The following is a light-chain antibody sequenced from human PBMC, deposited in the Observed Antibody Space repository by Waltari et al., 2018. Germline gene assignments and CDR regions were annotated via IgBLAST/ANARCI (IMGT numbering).Light chain of an antibody. V-gene: IGLV3-1*01. CDR3: QAWDSRTYVV. CDR1: KLEDKY. CDR2: QDT. Sequence: SYELTHPPSLSVSPGQTATITCSGDKLEDKYVSWYQQKSGQSPVLVIFQDTRRPSGIPERFSGSSSGNTATLTISGTQTLDEADYYCQAWDSRTYVVFGGGTKVTVL. J-gene: IGLJ2*01.